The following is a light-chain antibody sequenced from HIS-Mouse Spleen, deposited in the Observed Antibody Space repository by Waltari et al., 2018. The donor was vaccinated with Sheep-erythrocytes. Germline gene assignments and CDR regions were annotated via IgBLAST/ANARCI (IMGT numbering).Light chain of an antibody. V-gene: IGLV4-69*01. Sequence: HLVLTQSPSASASLGASVKPTCTLRSGHSSYAIAWHQQQPEKGPRYLMKLNSDGSHSKGDGIPDRFSGSSSGAERYLTISSLQSEDEADYYCQTWGTGIPWVFGGGTKLTVL. CDR3: QTWGTGIPWV. CDR1: SGHSSYA. J-gene: IGLJ3*02. CDR2: LNSDGSH.